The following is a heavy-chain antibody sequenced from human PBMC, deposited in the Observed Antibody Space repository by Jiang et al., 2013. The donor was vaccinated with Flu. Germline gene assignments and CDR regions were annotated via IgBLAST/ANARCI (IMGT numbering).Heavy chain of an antibody. CDR1: GGTFSSYA. Sequence: SSVKVSCKASGGTFSSYAISWVRQAPGQGLEWMGRIIPILGIANYAQKFQGRVTITADKSTSTAYMELSSLRSEDTAVYYCARGPMGATRGYYFDYWGQGTLVTVSS. V-gene: IGHV1-69*04. CDR3: ARGPMGATRGYYFDY. CDR2: IIPILGIA. D-gene: IGHD1-26*01. J-gene: IGHJ4*02.